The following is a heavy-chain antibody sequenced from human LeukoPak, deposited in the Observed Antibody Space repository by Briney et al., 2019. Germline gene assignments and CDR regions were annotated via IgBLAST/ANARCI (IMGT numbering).Heavy chain of an antibody. V-gene: IGHV5-51*01. CDR3: ARMGSAAFDI. CDR2: IYPGDSDT. CDR1: GYSFTSHW. J-gene: IGHJ3*02. D-gene: IGHD3-16*01. Sequence: GESLKISCKGSGYSFTSHWIGWVRQMPGKGLEWMGIIYPGDSDTRYSPSFQGQVTISADKSISTAYLRWSILKASDTAMYYCARMGSAAFDIWGQGTVVSVSP.